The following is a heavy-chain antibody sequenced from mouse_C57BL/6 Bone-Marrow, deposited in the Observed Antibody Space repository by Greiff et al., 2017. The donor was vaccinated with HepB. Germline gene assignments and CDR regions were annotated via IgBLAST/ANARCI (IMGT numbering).Heavy chain of an antibody. Sequence: DVQLQESGGGLVQPGGSLKLSCAASGFTFSDYYMYWVRQTPEKRLEWVAYISNGGGSTYYPDTVKGRFTISRDNAKNTLYLQMSRLKSEDTAMYYCASPTVLTSYAMDYWADLTSVTVSS. CDR1: GFTFSDYY. CDR3: ASPTVLTSYAMDY. D-gene: IGHD1-1*01. CDR2: ISNGGGST. V-gene: IGHV5-12*01. J-gene: IGHJ4*01.